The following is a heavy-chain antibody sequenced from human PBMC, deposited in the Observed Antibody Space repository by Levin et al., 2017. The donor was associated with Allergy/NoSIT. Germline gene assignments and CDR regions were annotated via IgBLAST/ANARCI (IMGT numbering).Heavy chain of an antibody. CDR3: AKNLNPGYSGYELDY. CDR2: ISGSGGST. J-gene: IGHJ4*02. CDR1: GFTFSSYA. D-gene: IGHD5-12*01. Sequence: GGSLRLSCAASGFTFSSYAMSWVRQAPGKGLEWVSVISGSGGSTYYADSVKGRFTISRDNSKNTLYLQMNSLRAEDTGVYYCAKNLNPGYSGYELDYWGQGTLVTVSS. V-gene: IGHV3-23*01.